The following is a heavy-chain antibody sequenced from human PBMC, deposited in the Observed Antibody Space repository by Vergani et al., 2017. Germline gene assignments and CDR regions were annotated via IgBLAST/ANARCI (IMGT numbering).Heavy chain of an antibody. CDR3: AGHLRGYSDGVFDY. D-gene: IGHD5-18*01. Sequence: QVQLQESGPGLVKPSQTLSLTCTVSGGSINSCDYYWNFIRQPPGKGLEWIGFIHYSGSTYYNPSLKSRVAISIDTSKNHFSLRLSSVTAADTAVYYCAGHLRGYSDGVFDYWGQGWRSPSPQ. CDR2: IHYSGST. V-gene: IGHV4-30-4*01. CDR1: GGSINSCDYY. J-gene: IGHJ4*02.